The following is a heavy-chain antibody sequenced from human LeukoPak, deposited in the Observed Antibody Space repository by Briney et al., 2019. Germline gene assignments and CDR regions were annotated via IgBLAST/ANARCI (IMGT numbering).Heavy chain of an antibody. Sequence: GGSLRLSCAASGFSFSTIYMSWVRQTPGQGLEWVANINVDGTAEYYVDSVKGRFTISRDNAKNSLYLQMNSLRAEDTAVYCCARDPYRFAFDIWGQGTVVLVSS. CDR3: ARDPYRFAFDI. V-gene: IGHV3-7*03. D-gene: IGHD1-26*01. J-gene: IGHJ3*02. CDR1: GFSFSTIY. CDR2: INVDGTAE.